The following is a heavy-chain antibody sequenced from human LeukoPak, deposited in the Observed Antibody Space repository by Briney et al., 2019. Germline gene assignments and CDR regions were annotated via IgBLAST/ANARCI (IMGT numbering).Heavy chain of an antibody. V-gene: IGHV3-21*01. J-gene: IGHJ4*02. D-gene: IGHD4-23*01. Sequence: GGSLRLSCAASGFTFSSHTMNWVRQAPGKGLEWVSSISSSSSYIYYADSVKGRFTISRDNAKNSLYLQMNSLRAEDTAVYYCAKVTWGGGLNDYWGQGTLVTVPS. CDR2: ISSSSSYI. CDR3: AKVTWGGGLNDY. CDR1: GFTFSSHT.